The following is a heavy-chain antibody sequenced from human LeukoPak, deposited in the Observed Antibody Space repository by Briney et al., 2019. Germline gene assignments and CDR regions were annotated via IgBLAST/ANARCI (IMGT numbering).Heavy chain of an antibody. Sequence: ASVKVSCKDSGYTFTSYDINWVRQATGQGLEWMGWMNPNSGNTGYAQKFQGRVTMTRNTSISTAYMELSSLRSEDTAVYYCARGGLHHNWFDPWGQGTLVTVSS. CDR3: ARGGLHHNWFDP. V-gene: IGHV1-8*01. CDR1: GYTFTSYD. D-gene: IGHD5-24*01. J-gene: IGHJ5*02. CDR2: MNPNSGNT.